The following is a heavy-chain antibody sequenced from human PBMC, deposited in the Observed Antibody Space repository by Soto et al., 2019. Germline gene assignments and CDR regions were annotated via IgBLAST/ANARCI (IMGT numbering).Heavy chain of an antibody. V-gene: IGHV1-3*01. CDR2: INAANGNT. CDR1: EYTFTTFA. CDR3: ARGFIGAYYYYYGMAV. Sequence: QVQLVQSGAEVKKPGASVKVSCKASEYTFTTFAMHWVRQAPGQRLEWMGWINAANGNTKYSQNFQGRVTITRDTSASTAYMELSSLRSEDTAVYYCARGFIGAYYYYYGMAVWGQGTTVTVSS. J-gene: IGHJ6*02. D-gene: IGHD1-26*01.